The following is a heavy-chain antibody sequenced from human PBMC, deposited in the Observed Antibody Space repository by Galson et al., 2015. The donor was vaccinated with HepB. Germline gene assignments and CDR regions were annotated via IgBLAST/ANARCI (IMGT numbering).Heavy chain of an antibody. CDR1: GFSFSNFV. J-gene: IGHJ4*02. V-gene: IGHV3-23*01. Sequence: SLRLSCAASGFSFSNFVMSWVRQAPGKGLEWVSSIRGSGGDTNSADSVRGRFTISRDNSKNTPYLQMNSLRGDDTAVYYCAKAEDDIGNSRYGYWGQGTLVTVSA. D-gene: IGHD3-9*01. CDR2: IRGSGGDT. CDR3: AKAEDDIGNSRYGY.